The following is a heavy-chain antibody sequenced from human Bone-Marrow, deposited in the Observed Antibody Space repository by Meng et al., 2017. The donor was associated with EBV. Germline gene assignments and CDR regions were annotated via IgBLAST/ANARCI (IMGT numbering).Heavy chain of an antibody. CDR3: ATQRRDTDWFDP. CDR1: GGSFSGYY. Sequence: QVRLQKWGAGLLKPSEALSLTCAVYGGSFSGYYWTWIRQPPGKGLEWIGEINHSGSTNYNPSLKSRVTISVDTSKNQFSLKLSSVTAADTAVYYCATQRRDTDWFDPWGQGTLVTVSS. V-gene: IGHV4-34*01. CDR2: INHSGST. J-gene: IGHJ5*02. D-gene: IGHD6-25*01.